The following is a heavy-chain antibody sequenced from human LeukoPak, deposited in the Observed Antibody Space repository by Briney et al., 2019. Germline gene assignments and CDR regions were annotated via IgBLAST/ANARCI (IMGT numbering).Heavy chain of an antibody. J-gene: IGHJ5*02. CDR1: RYTFTSYD. D-gene: IGHD3-3*01. CDR2: MNPNSGNK. Sequence: ASVKVSCKASRYTFTSYDINWVRQATGPGLEWMVWMNPNSGNKGYAQKFQGRVTMTRNTSISTAYTELSSLRSEGPAVYYCARGKKKVTIFGVVIGLEWFDPWGQGTLVTASS. CDR3: ARGKKKVTIFGVVIGLEWFDP. V-gene: IGHV1-8*01.